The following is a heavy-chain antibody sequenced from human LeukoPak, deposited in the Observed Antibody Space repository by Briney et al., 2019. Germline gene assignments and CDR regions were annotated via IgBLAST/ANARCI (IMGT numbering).Heavy chain of an antibody. J-gene: IGHJ3*02. CDR3: ASASEYDYVWGSYRYAFDI. D-gene: IGHD3-16*02. CDR2: INPNSGGT. CDR1: GYTFTGYY. Sequence: ASVKVSCKASGYTFTGYYMHWVRQAPGQGLEWVGRINPNSGGTNYAQKFQGRVTMTRDTSISTAYMELSRLRSDDTAVYYCASASEYDYVWGSYRYAFDIWGQGTMVTVSS. V-gene: IGHV1-2*06.